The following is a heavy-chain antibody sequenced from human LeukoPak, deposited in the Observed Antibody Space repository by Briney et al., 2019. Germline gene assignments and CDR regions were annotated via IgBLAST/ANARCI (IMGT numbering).Heavy chain of an antibody. CDR2: INSDGSST. D-gene: IGHD2-15*01. CDR1: GFTFSSYW. Sequence: PGGSLRLSCAASGFTFSSYWMHWVRQAPGKGPVWVSRINSDGSSTSYADSVKGRFTISRDNSKNSLYLQMNSLRTEDTALYYCAKADIVVVVAARPDSWGQGTLVTVSS. CDR3: AKADIVVVVAARPDS. J-gene: IGHJ4*02. V-gene: IGHV3-74*01.